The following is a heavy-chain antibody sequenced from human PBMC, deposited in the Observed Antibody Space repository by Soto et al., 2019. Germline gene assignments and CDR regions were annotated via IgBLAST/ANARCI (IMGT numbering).Heavy chain of an antibody. CDR2: INPSGGST. D-gene: IGHD3-22*01. V-gene: IGHV1-46*01. Sequence: EASVKVSCKASGYTFTSYYMHWVRQAPGQGLEWMGIINPSGGSTSYAQKFQGRVTMTRDTSTSTVYMELSSLRSEDTAVYYCARDFYYGSSGYYPCFDYWGQGTLVTVSS. CDR3: ARDFYYGSSGYYPCFDY. CDR1: GYTFTSYY. J-gene: IGHJ4*02.